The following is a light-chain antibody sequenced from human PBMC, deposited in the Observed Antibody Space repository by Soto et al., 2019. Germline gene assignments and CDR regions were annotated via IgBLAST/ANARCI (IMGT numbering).Light chain of an antibody. CDR3: QQYNNWLT. Sequence: EIVMTQSPATLSVSPGERATLSCRASQSVSSNLAWYQQKPGQAPRLLIYGASTRATAIPARFRGSGSGTEFTLTISSLQSEDFAVYYCQQYNNWLTFGGGTKVEIK. J-gene: IGKJ4*01. CDR1: QSVSSN. CDR2: GAS. V-gene: IGKV3-15*01.